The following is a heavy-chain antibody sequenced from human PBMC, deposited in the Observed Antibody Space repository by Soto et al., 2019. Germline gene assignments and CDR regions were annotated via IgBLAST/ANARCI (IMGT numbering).Heavy chain of an antibody. D-gene: IGHD3-10*01. CDR3: GYVYYNSGRWDA. Sequence: ITLKESGPPLVKPTQTLTLTCTFSGFSLSTSAVGVGWIRQPPGKALEWLALIYWDDDKRYSPSLKSRLTITKDTSKNQVVLTMTNMHPVDTATYYCGYVYYNSGRWDAWGQGTLVTVSS. CDR2: IYWDDDK. CDR1: GFSLSTSAVG. J-gene: IGHJ5*02. V-gene: IGHV2-5*02.